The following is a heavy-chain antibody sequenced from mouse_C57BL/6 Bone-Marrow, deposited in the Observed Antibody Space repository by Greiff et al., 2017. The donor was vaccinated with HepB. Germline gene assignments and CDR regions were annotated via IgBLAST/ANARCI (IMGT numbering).Heavy chain of an antibody. Sequence: VKLQESGAELARPGVSVKMSCKASGYPFTSYTMHWVKQRPGQGLEWIGYINPSSGYTKYNQKLKDKATLTANTSSSTAYMQLRSLTSEDSAVYYCAFYDYDYLDYWGQGTTLPVSS. D-gene: IGHD2-4*01. J-gene: IGHJ2*01. CDR1: GYPFTSYT. CDR3: AFYDYDYLDY. CDR2: INPSSGYT. V-gene: IGHV1-4*01.